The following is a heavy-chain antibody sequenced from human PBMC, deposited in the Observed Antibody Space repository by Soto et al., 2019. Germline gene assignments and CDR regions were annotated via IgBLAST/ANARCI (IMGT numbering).Heavy chain of an antibody. CDR2: IDSGGNT. CDR3: AKEGYVSGFF. D-gene: IGHD3-10*01. J-gene: IGHJ4*02. Sequence: PGGSLRLSCAVSGFTISTHAIIWVRQGPGKGLEWVSGIDSGGNTYYGDSVKGRFTISRDNSKNALYLQMNSLRAEDTAEYYCAKEGYVSGFFWGQGTLVTVSS. V-gene: IGHV3-23*01. CDR1: GFTISTHA.